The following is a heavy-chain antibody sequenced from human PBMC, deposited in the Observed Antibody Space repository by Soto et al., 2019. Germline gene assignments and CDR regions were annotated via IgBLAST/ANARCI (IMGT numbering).Heavy chain of an antibody. D-gene: IGHD1-26*01. CDR2: IRGKADNYAT. CDR1: GFTFSGSA. J-gene: IGHJ4*02. CDR3: TKWEVGNSRPLDY. Sequence: EVQLVESGGGLVQPGGSLKLSCAASGFTFSGSAMHWVRQTSGKGLEWVGRIRGKADNYATAYAASVKGRFTISRDDSKIMAYLQMNSLRTEDTAVYYCTKWEVGNSRPLDYWGQGPLVTVSS. V-gene: IGHV3-73*01.